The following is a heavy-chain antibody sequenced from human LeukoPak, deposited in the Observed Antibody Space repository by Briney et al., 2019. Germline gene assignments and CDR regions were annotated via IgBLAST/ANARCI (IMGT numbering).Heavy chain of an antibody. CDR1: GGSISSSN. CDR3: ARVAMTKAFDY. J-gene: IGHJ4*02. Sequence: ETLSLTCAVSGGSISSSNWWSWVRQAPGKGLEWVSSISSSSSYIYYADSVKGRFTISRDNAKNSLYLQMNSLRAEDTAVYYCARVAMTKAFDYWGQGTLVTVSS. V-gene: IGHV3-21*01. D-gene: IGHD2-2*01. CDR2: ISSSSSYI.